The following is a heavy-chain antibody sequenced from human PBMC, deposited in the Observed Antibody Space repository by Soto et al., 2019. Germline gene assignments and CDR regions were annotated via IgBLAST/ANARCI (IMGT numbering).Heavy chain of an antibody. D-gene: IGHD6-6*01. CDR1: GFTFTNYG. CDR3: ARDPTIAARELDY. CDR2: IWYDGSNK. Sequence: QVQLVESGGGVVQPGRSLRLSCAASGFTFTNYGMHWVRQAPGKGLEWVAVIWYDGSNKYYTDSVKGRFTISRDNSKNTLYLQMNSLRAEDTAVHYCARDPTIAARELDYWGQGTLVTVSS. J-gene: IGHJ4*02. V-gene: IGHV3-33*01.